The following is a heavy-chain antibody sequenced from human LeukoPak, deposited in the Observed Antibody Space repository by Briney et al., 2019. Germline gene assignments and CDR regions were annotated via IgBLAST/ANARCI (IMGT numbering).Heavy chain of an antibody. D-gene: IGHD6-13*01. J-gene: IGHJ1*01. Sequence: PGGSLRLSCETSGFTIRNFAMSWVRQAPGKGLEWVSSIESSGSGGETDYADSVKGRFTISRDNSKNTLYLQMNTLRDEDTAVYFCAKGSIPAAGRVYFQHWGQGTLVTVSS. V-gene: IGHV3-23*01. CDR3: AKGSIPAAGRVYFQH. CDR1: GFTIRNFA. CDR2: IESSGSGGET.